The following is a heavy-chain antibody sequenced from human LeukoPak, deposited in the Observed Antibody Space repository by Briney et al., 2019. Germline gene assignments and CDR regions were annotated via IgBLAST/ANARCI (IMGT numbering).Heavy chain of an antibody. CDR1: GGSFSGYY. V-gene: IGHV4-34*01. Sequence: SETLSLTCAVYGGSFSGYYWNWIRQPPGKGLEWIGEINHSGSTNYNPSLKSRVTISVDTSKNQFSLKLSSVTAADTAVYYCARGALSDYWGQGTLVTVSS. CDR2: INHSGST. J-gene: IGHJ4*02. CDR3: ARGALSDY.